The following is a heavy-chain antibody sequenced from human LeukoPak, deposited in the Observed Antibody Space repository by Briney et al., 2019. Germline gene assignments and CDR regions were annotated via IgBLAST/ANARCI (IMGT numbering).Heavy chain of an antibody. J-gene: IGHJ4*02. Sequence: SETLSLTCTVSGGSISSSSYDWGWIRQPPGKGLEWIGSIYYSGSTYYNPSLKSRVTISVDTSKNQFSLKLSSVSAADTAVYYCGHDSSGYYSDYWGQGTLVTVSS. CDR1: GGSISSSSYD. V-gene: IGHV4-39*01. CDR3: GHDSSGYYSDY. D-gene: IGHD3-22*01. CDR2: IYYSGST.